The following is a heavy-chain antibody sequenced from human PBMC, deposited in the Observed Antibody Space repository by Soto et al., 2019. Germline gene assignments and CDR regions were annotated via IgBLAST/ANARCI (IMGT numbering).Heavy chain of an antibody. CDR3: ASGRNSSSWRRYYYYYMDV. Sequence: TSETLSLTCAVYGGSFGGYYWSWIRQPPGKGLEWIGEINHSGSTNYNPSLKSRVTISVDTSKNQFSLKLSSVTAADTAVYYCASGRNSSSWRRYYYYYMDVWGKGTTVTVSS. D-gene: IGHD6-13*01. J-gene: IGHJ6*03. V-gene: IGHV4-34*01. CDR1: GGSFGGYY. CDR2: INHSGST.